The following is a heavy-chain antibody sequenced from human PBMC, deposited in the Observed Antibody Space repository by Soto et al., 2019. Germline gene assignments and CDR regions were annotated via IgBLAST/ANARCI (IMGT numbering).Heavy chain of an antibody. J-gene: IGHJ3*02. V-gene: IGHV1-24*01. CDR1: GYTLTELS. Sequence: SGKVSFKVSGYTLTELSMHWVREAPGKGLEWMGGFDPEDGETIYAQKFQGRVTMTEDTSTDTAYMELSSLRSEDTAVYYCATDHDYYDSSGYYLYAFDIWGQGTMVTVSS. CDR2: FDPEDGET. CDR3: ATDHDYYDSSGYYLYAFDI. D-gene: IGHD3-22*01.